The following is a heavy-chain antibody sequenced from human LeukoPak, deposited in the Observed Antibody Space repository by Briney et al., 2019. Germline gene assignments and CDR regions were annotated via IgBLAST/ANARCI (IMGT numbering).Heavy chain of an antibody. Sequence: SETLSLTCAAYGGSFSGYYWSWIRQPPGRGLEWIGEINHSGSTNYNPSLKSRVTISVDTSKNQFSLKLSSVTAADTAVYYWRGVPGGGDYWGQGTLVTVSS. CDR2: INHSGST. CDR3: RGVPGGGDY. CDR1: GGSFSGYY. J-gene: IGHJ4*02. V-gene: IGHV4-34*03. D-gene: IGHD3-16*01.